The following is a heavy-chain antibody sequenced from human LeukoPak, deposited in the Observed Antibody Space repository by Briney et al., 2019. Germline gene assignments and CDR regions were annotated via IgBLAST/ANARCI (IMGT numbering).Heavy chain of an antibody. CDR2: ISGSGGST. D-gene: IGHD2-15*01. CDR3: AKDLLSTSCSGGSCYRYFDY. CDR1: GFTFSSYA. V-gene: IGHV3-23*01. Sequence: GGSLRLSCAASGFTFSSYAMSWVRQAPGKGLEWVSAISGSGGSTYYADSVKGRFTISRDNSKNTLYLQMNRLRAEDTAVYYCAKDLLSTSCSGGSCYRYFDYWGQGTLVTVSS. J-gene: IGHJ4*02.